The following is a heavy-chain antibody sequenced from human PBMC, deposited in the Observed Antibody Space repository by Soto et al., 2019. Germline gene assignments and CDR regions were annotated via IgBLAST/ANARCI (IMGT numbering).Heavy chain of an antibody. CDR2: ISAYNGNT. Sequence: QVQLVQSGAEVKKPGASVKVSCKASGYTFSSYGISWVRQAPGQGLEWMGWISAYNGNTNYAQKLQGRVTMTTDTSTSTAYMELRSLRSDDTAVYYCARVNGYRSSPRCFVVRSYTMDVWGQGTTVTVSS. CDR3: ARVNGYRSSPRCFVVRSYTMDV. D-gene: IGHD2-2*01. V-gene: IGHV1-18*01. J-gene: IGHJ6*02. CDR1: GYTFSSYG.